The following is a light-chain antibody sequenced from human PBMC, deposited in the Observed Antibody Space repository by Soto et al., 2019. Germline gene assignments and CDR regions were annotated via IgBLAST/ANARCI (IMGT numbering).Light chain of an antibody. CDR2: GAF. CDR3: QQYNDWPLT. V-gene: IGKV3-15*01. Sequence: EIVLTQSPATLSLSPGERATLSCRASQSVSNNLAWYQQKPGQAPNLLIYGAFTRATGIPARFSGTGSGTEFTLTISSLQSEDFALYYCQQYNDWPLTFGQGTKVDIK. J-gene: IGKJ1*01. CDR1: QSVSNN.